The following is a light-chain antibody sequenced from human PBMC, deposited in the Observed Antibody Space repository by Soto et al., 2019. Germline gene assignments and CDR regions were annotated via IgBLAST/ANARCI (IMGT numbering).Light chain of an antibody. Sequence: QSVLTQSYSASGTPGQRVTISCSGGGSSIGTNTVNWYRQLPGTAPKLLIYCNNQRPSGVPDRFSGSKSGTSASLAISGLQSEDEAEYYCAAWDGSLNNVLFGGGTKVTVL. CDR3: AAWDGSLNNVL. CDR2: CNN. J-gene: IGLJ2*01. V-gene: IGLV1-44*01. CDR1: GSSIGTNT.